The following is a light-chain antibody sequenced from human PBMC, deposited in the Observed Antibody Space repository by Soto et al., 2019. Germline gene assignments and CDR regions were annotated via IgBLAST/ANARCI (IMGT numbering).Light chain of an antibody. CDR3: QQYSDYWT. V-gene: IGKV1-5*01. Sequence: DIQMTQSPSTLSASVGDRVTITCRASQSISSWLAWYQQKPGKAPKLLVYDASSLESGVPSRFSATRFGTEFTLTISSLQPDDVATYYCQQYSDYWTFGQGTKVDIK. CDR1: QSISSW. J-gene: IGKJ1*01. CDR2: DAS.